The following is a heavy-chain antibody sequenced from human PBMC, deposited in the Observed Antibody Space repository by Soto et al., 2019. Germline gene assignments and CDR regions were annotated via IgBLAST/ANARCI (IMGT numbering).Heavy chain of an antibody. CDR2: IYYSGNT. D-gene: IGHD3-10*01. CDR3: AREGFESSGRLYYFDS. J-gene: IGHJ4*02. CDR1: GGSTSSDNY. Sequence: SETLSLTCTVSGGSTSSDNYWSWIRQPPGKGLEWIGHIYYSGNTDYNPSLKSRLAISIDTSKNQFSLKLSSVTAADTAVYFCAREGFESSGRLYYFDSWGQGSLVTVSS. V-gene: IGHV4-30-4*01.